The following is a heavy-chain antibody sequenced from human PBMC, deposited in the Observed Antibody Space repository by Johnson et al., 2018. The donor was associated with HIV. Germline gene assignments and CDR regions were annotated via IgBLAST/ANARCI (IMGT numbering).Heavy chain of an antibody. CDR3: ARVMVQGDAFDI. CDR1: GFTFDDYG. CDR2: INGNGGST. Sequence: VQLVESGGGVVRPGGSLRLSCAASGFTFDDYGMSWVRQAPGKGLEWVSGINGNGGSTGYADPVKGRFTISRDNAKNSLYLQMNSLRAEDTAVYYCARVMVQGDAFDIWGQGTMVTVSS. J-gene: IGHJ3*02. D-gene: IGHD3-10*01. V-gene: IGHV3-20*04.